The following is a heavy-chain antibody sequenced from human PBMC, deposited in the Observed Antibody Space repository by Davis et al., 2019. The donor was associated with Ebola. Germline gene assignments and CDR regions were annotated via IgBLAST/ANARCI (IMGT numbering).Heavy chain of an antibody. CDR3: AKEVHYYDVSTYHFHYYFDC. CDR1: GFSVNNYA. Sequence: GESLKISCAASGFSVNNYAMTWVRQAPGKGLEWVSGISASGDIIHYTDSVKGRFSISRDNSKNTLFLQMNSLRAEDTAVYYCAKEVHYYDVSTYHFHYYFDCWGQGIPVTVSS. D-gene: IGHD3-16*01. V-gene: IGHV3-23*01. J-gene: IGHJ4*02. CDR2: ISASGDII.